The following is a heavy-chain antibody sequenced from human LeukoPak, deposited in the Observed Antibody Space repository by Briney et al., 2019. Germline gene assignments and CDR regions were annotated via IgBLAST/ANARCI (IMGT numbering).Heavy chain of an antibody. Sequence: GESLKISCKGSGFSFTSYWIGWVRQMPGKGLGWMGIIYSGDSDTRYSPSFQGQVTISADKSISTAYLQWSSLKASDTAMYYCARERYYGSGSYYSSWCQGALVTVTS. D-gene: IGHD3-10*01. CDR1: GFSFTSYW. CDR3: ARERYYGSGSYYSS. CDR2: IYSGDSDT. J-gene: IGHJ5*02. V-gene: IGHV5-51*01.